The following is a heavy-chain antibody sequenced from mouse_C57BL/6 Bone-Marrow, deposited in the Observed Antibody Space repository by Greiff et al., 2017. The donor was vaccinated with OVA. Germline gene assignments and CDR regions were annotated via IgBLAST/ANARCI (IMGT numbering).Heavy chain of an antibody. CDR2: IDPENGDT. CDR3: TTGDYYGSSSNWDVL. CDR1: GFNIKDDY. J-gene: IGHJ2*01. Sequence: EVQLQQSGAELVRPGASVKLSCTASGFNIKDDYMHWVKQRPEQGLEWIGWIDPENGDTEYASKFQGKATITADKSSNTAYLQLSSLTSDDTAVYYCTTGDYYGSSSNWDVLWGQGTTLTVSS. D-gene: IGHD1-1*01. V-gene: IGHV14-4*01.